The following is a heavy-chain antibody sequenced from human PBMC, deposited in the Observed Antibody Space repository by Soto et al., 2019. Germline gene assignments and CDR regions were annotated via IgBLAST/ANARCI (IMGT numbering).Heavy chain of an antibody. V-gene: IGHV5-10-1*01. CDR1: GYSFTSYW. J-gene: IGHJ6*02. D-gene: IGHD3-10*01. Sequence: PGESLKISCKGSGYSFTSYWISWVRQMPGKGLEWMGRIDPSDSYTNYSPPFQGHVTISADKSISTAYLQWSSLKASDTAMYYCAIRSGSYIGMDVWGQGTTVTVSS. CDR2: IDPSDSYT. CDR3: AIRSGSYIGMDV.